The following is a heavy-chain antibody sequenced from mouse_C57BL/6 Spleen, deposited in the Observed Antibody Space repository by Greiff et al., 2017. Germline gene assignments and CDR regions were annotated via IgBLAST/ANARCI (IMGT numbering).Heavy chain of an antibody. V-gene: IGHV5-9*01. CDR2: ISGGGGNT. CDR3: ATQYSNYVYFDV. CDR1: GFTFSSYT. D-gene: IGHD2-5*01. J-gene: IGHJ1*03. Sequence: EVQLVESGGGLVKPGGSLKLSCAASGFTFSSYTMSWVRQTPEKRLEWVATISGGGGNTYYPDSVKGRFTISRDNAKNTLYLQMSSLRSEDTALYYCATQYSNYVYFDVWGTGTTVTVSS.